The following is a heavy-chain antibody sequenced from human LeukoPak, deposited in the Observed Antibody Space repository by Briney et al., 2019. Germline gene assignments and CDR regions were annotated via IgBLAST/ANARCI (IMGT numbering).Heavy chain of an antibody. D-gene: IGHD6-13*01. CDR3: ATVPWDAAGTFYFDY. CDR2: IYSGGST. V-gene: IGHV3-53*01. CDR1: GFTVSSNY. J-gene: IGHJ4*02. Sequence: GGSLRLSCAASGFTVSSNYMSWVRQAPGKGLEWVSVIYSGGSTYYADSVKGRFTISRDNSKNTLYLQMNSLRAEDTAVYYCATVPWDAAGTFYFDYWGQGTLVTVSS.